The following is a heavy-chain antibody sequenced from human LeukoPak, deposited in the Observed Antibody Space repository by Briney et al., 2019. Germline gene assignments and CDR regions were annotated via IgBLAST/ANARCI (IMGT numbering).Heavy chain of an antibody. CDR1: GFTFSDYY. CDR3: AKGHTYGMI. V-gene: IGHV3-11*01. Sequence: GGSLRLSCAASGFTFSDYYMSWIRQTPGKGPEWVSYISSSGTTMECAKSVKGRFTISRDNAKDSLYLQMNSLEAEDTAVYYCAKGHTYGMIWGQGTLVSVSS. CDR2: ISSSGTTM. J-gene: IGHJ4*02. D-gene: IGHD2-8*01.